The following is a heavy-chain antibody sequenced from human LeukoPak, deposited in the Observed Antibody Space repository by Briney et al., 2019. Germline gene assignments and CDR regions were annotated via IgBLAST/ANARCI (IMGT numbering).Heavy chain of an antibody. CDR1: GFTFSSYS. CDR2: IYSDGDT. V-gene: IGHV3-66*01. J-gene: IGHJ4*02. Sequence: GGSLRLSCAASGFTFSSYSMNWVRQAPGKGLEWVSVIYSDGDTSYADSVKGRFTISRDISKNTLYLQMNSLRAEDTAVYYCATPSGGYWGQGTLVTVSS. CDR3: ATPSGGY. D-gene: IGHD6-25*01.